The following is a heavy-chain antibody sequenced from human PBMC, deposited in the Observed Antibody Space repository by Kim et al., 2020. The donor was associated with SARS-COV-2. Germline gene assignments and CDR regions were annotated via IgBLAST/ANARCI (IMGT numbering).Heavy chain of an antibody. Sequence: ESVKGRFTISRDNSKNTLYLQMNSLRVEDTGVYHCARDYYDRSDFYAGMDVWGRGTTVIVAS. CDR3: ARDYYDRSDFYAGMDV. J-gene: IGHJ6*02. D-gene: IGHD3-22*01. V-gene: IGHV3-30*07.